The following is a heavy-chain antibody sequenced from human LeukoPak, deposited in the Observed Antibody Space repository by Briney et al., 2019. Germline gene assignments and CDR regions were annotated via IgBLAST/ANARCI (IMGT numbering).Heavy chain of an antibody. D-gene: IGHD3-22*01. Sequence: RASVKVSCKASGYTFTSHYMHWVRQAPGQGLEWMGLINPSGSSTLYAQKFQGRVTMTRDMSTTTDYMELSSLRSEDTAVYYCARGYDGSGYYYRNWYFDLWGRGTLVTVSS. CDR2: INPSGSST. V-gene: IGHV1-46*01. J-gene: IGHJ2*01. CDR1: GYTFTSHY. CDR3: ARGYDGSGYYYRNWYFDL.